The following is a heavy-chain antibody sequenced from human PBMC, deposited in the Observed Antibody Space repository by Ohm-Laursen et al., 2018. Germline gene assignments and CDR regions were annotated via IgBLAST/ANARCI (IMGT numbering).Heavy chain of an antibody. CDR2: IYYSGST. J-gene: IGHJ5*02. Sequence: SQTPSLTRTVSGGSISSGGYYWSWIRQHSGKGLGWIGYIYYSGSTYYNPSLKSRVTISVDTSKNQFSLKLTSVTAADTAVYYCARDKYDFWSGQLNWFDPWGQGTLVTVSS. V-gene: IGHV4-31*03. D-gene: IGHD3-3*01. CDR3: ARDKYDFWSGQLNWFDP. CDR1: GGSISSGGYY.